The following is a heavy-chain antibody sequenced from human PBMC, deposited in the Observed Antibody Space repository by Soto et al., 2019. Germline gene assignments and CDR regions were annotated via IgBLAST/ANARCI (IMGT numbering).Heavy chain of an antibody. D-gene: IGHD1-7*01. CDR1: GFTFSNAW. CDR3: TTSATGTTNYYCYMDV. CDR2: IKSKTDGGTT. V-gene: IGHV3-15*01. Sequence: GGSLRLSCAASGFTFSNAWMSWVRQAPGKGLEWVGRIKSKTDGGTTDYAAPVKGRFTISRDDSKNTLYLQMNSLKTEDTAVYYCTTSATGTTNYYCYMDVWGKGTTVTVSS. J-gene: IGHJ6*03.